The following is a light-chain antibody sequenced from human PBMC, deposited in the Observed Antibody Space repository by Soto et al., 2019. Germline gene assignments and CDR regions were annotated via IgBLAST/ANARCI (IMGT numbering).Light chain of an antibody. V-gene: IGKV3-15*01. CDR3: QQYNNLPPMYT. CDR2: GAS. CDR1: QSVSSN. Sequence: EIVMTQSPATLSVSPGERATLSCRASQSVSSNLAWYQQKPGQAPRLLIYGASTRATGIPARFSGSGSGTEFTLTISSLQSVDFAVYYCQQYNNLPPMYTFGQGTKQEIK. J-gene: IGKJ2*01.